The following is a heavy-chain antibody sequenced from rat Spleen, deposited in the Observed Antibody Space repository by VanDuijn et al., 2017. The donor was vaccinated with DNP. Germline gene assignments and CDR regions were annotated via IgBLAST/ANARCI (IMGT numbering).Heavy chain of an antibody. CDR2: INPDGTNT. CDR1: GFTFNTYW. Sequence: EVQLVETGGGLVQPGRSLKLSCVASGFTFNTYWMFWVRQAPGKGLEWVASINPDGTNTYYLDSVKGRFTISRDNAKSSLYLHMDSLRSEDTATYYCTTLNSGTYDSWGQGVMVTVSS. J-gene: IGHJ2*01. D-gene: IGHD1-3*01. V-gene: IGHV5-58*01. CDR3: TTLNSGTYDS.